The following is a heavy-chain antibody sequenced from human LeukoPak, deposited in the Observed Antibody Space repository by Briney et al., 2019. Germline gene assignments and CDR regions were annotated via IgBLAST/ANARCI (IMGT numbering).Heavy chain of an antibody. V-gene: IGHV4-34*01. Sequence: SETLSLTCAVYGGSFSCYYWSWIRQPPGKGLEWVGEIKYSGRTNYNPSLKSRVAISVDTAKNQFPLKLSSVTAADTAVYYCATRIFFDHWGKGTLVPVSS. J-gene: IGHJ4*02. CDR3: ATRIFFDH. D-gene: IGHD2-15*01. CDR2: IKYSGRT. CDR1: GGSFSCYY.